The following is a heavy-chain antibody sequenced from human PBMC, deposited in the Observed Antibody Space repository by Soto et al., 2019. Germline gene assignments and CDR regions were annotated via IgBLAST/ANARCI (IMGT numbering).Heavy chain of an antibody. CDR3: ARDLPPSGGSYLASFDY. CDR1: GGTFSSYA. J-gene: IGHJ4*02. V-gene: IGHV1-69*01. Sequence: QVQLVQSGAEVKKPGSSVKVSCKASGGTFSSYAISWVRQAPGQGLEWMGGIIPIFGTANYAQKFQGRVTITEGESTSTAYMELSSLGSEDTAGYYCARDLPPSGGSYLASFDYWGQGTLVTVSS. CDR2: IIPIFGTA. D-gene: IGHD1-26*01.